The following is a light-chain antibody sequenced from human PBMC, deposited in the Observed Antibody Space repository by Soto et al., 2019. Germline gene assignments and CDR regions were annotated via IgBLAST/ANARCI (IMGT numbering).Light chain of an antibody. CDR1: SSDVGGYDH. CDR3: SSYGGIHNWV. Sequence: QSALTQPPSASGSPGQSVTVSCTGTSSDVGGYDHVSWYQHHPGKAPKLIIYEVTERPSGVPDRFSGSKSGNTASLTVSGLQAEDEADYYCSSYGGIHNWVFGGGTKLTVL. CDR2: EVT. J-gene: IGLJ3*02. V-gene: IGLV2-8*01.